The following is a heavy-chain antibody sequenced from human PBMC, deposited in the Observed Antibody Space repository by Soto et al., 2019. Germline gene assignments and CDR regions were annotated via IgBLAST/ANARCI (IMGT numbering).Heavy chain of an antibody. CDR1: GYTFTSYF. CDR3: ARGRGGGYGLDV. J-gene: IGHJ6*02. V-gene: IGHV1-46*01. D-gene: IGHD3-16*01. CDR2: INPTGGGT. Sequence: VPVKVSCKASGYTFTSYFMHWVRQAPGQGLEWMGIINPTGGGTRYAPRFQGRVTMTRDTSTSTDFMELSSLIYEDTAVYFCARGRGGGYGLDVWGQGTTVTVSS.